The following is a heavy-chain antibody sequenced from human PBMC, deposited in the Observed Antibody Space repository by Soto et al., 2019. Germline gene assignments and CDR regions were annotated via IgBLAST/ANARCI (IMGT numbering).Heavy chain of an antibody. CDR2: IYDTGST. CDR3: ARYYCNSDTCYFFGY. Sequence: SETLSLTCTVSGGSISSHYCSWIRQTPGKGLEWIGYIYDTGSTNYNPSLKSRVSFSVDTSKNQFSLKLSSVTAADTAVYYCARYYCNSDTCYFFGYWGQGTLVTVSS. CDR1: GGSISSHY. J-gene: IGHJ4*02. V-gene: IGHV4-59*11. D-gene: IGHD2-2*01.